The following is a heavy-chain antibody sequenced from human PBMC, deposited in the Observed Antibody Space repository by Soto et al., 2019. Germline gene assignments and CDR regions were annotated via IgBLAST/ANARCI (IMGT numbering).Heavy chain of an antibody. Sequence: GESLEIWCKGSGYSFTSYWISWVRQMPGKGLEWMGRIDPSDSYTNYSPSFQGHVTISADKSISTAYLQWSSLKASDTAMYYCAGPGTSPEAPDYYYYGMDVWGQGTTVTVS. CDR3: AGPGTSPEAPDYYYYGMDV. CDR1: GYSFTSYW. D-gene: IGHD2-2*01. J-gene: IGHJ6*02. V-gene: IGHV5-10-1*01. CDR2: IDPSDSYT.